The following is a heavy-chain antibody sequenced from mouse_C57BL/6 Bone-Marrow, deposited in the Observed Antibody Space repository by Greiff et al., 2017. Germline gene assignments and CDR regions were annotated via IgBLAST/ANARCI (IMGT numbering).Heavy chain of an antibody. V-gene: IGHV1-63*01. Sequence: QVQLKQSGAELVRPGTSVKMSCKASGYTFTTYWIGWAKQRPGHGLEWIGGIYPGGGYTNYNEKFKGKATLTSDKSSSTAYMQFSSLTSEDSAIYYCARRTTVPFAYWGQGTLVTVSA. CDR1: GYTFTTYW. CDR3: ARRTTVPFAY. D-gene: IGHD1-1*01. CDR2: IYPGGGYT. J-gene: IGHJ3*01.